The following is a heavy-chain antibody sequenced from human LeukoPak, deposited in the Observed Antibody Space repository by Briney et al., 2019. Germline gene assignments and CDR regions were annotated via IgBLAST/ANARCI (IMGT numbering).Heavy chain of an antibody. J-gene: IGHJ6*03. V-gene: IGHV3-74*01. CDR3: ARGTLGYCSGGSCPTYYYYYYMDV. D-gene: IGHD2-15*01. Sequence: PGGSLRLSCAASGFTFRSYWMHWVRQAPGKGLVWVSRINSDGSSTSCADSVKGRFTISRDNAKNTLYLQMNSLRAEDTAVYYCARGTLGYCSGGSCPTYYYYYYMDVWGKGTTVTVSS. CDR1: GFTFRSYW. CDR2: INSDGSST.